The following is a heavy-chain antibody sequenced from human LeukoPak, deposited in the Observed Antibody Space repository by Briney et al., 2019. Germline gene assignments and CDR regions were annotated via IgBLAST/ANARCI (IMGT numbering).Heavy chain of an antibody. CDR3: AKDTSPLWFGELLYYYYYMDV. CDR2: ISGSGGST. J-gene: IGHJ6*03. D-gene: IGHD3-10*01. Sequence: GGSLRLSCAASGFTFSSYSMNWVRQAPGKGLEWVSAISGSGGSTYYADSVKGRFTISRDNSKNTLYLQMNSLRAEDTAVYYCAKDTSPLWFGELLYYYYYMDVWGKGTTVTISS. CDR1: GFTFSSYS. V-gene: IGHV3-23*01.